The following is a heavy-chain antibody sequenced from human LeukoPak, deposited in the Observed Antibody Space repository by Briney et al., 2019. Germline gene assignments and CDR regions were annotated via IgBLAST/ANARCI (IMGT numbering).Heavy chain of an antibody. J-gene: IGHJ6*02. Sequence: SETLSLTCTVSGGSISSGDYYWSWIRQPPGKGLEWIGYIYYSGSTYYNPSLKSRVTISVGTSKNQFSLKLSSVTAADTAVYYCARGIGSGYYYYGMDVWAKGPRSPSP. CDR1: GGSISSGDYY. CDR3: ARGIGSGYYYYGMDV. CDR2: IYYSGST. V-gene: IGHV4-30-4*01. D-gene: IGHD2-15*01.